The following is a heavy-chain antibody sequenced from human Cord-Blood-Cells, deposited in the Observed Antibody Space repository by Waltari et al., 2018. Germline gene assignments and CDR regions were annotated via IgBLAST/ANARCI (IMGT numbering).Heavy chain of an antibody. V-gene: IGHV4-39*07. CDR2: IYYSGST. CDR3: ARDDSSGWYKAEYFQH. Sequence: QLQLQESGPGLVKPSETLSLTCTVSGGSISSSSYYWGWIRQPPGKGLEWIGSIYYSGSTYCNLSLKSRVTISVDTSKNQFSLKLSSVTAADTAVYYCARDDSSGWYKAEYFQHWGQGTLVTVSS. J-gene: IGHJ1*01. D-gene: IGHD6-19*01. CDR1: GGSISSSSYY.